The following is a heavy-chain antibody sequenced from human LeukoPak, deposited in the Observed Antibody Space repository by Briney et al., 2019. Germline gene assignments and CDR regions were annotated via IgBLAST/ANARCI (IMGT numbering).Heavy chain of an antibody. CDR2: ISTSVST. V-gene: IGHV4-4*07. J-gene: IGHJ4*02. CDR3: ARQGGHNWNPI. Sequence: PSETLSLTCTLSGGSLSSYYCGCIRQPARRGLEWIGRISTSVSTNYNPSLKSRVPMSVDTSKNQFSRRLSSVTAADRAGYYCARQGGHNWNPIWGQGTLVTVSS. CDR1: GGSLSSYY. D-gene: IGHD1-20*01.